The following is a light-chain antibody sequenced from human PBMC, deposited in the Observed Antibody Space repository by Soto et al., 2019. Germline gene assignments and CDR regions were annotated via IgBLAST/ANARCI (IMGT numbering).Light chain of an antibody. CDR1: QSISRC. V-gene: IGKV1-5*03. J-gene: IGKJ1*01. CDR3: QQYDTSTAWT. Sequence: DIQMTQSPSTLSASVGDRVTITCRASQSISRCLAWHQQKPGKAPKVLISHASRLESGVPSRFSGSGSGTEVTITISSLQPDDFATNYCQQYDTSTAWTFGQGTKVEIK. CDR2: HAS.